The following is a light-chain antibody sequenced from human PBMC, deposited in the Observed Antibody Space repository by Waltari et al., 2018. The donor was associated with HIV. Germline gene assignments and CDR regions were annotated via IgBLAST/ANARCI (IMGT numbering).Light chain of an antibody. CDR2: DDN. J-gene: IGLJ3*02. V-gene: IGLV3-21*02. Sequence: YVLTQPPSVSAAPGQKATVACIGQNIGTKHVHWYRQRPGQAPEVVVHDDNDRPSEIPVRISGSNSGDMATLTIDSVESGDEAVYYCQVWDNNDDWVFGGGTKLTVL. CDR3: QVWDNNDDWV. CDR1: NIGTKH.